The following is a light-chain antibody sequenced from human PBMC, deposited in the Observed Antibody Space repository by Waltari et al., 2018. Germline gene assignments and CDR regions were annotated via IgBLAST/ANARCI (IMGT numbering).Light chain of an antibody. Sequence: DVVITQSPLSLPVTLGQPASIACRSGQSLVYTDGNTYLSWFQQRPGQSTRRLIYKVSKRDAWVPDRFSGSGSGTDFTLKISGVEAEDIGIYYYMQGILWPFTFGPGTKVDIK. CDR1: QSLVYTDGNTY. V-gene: IGKV2-30*01. CDR2: KVS. J-gene: IGKJ3*01. CDR3: MQGILWPFT.